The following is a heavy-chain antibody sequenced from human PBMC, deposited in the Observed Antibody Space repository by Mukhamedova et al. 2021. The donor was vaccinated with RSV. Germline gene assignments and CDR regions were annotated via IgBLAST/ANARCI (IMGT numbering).Heavy chain of an antibody. V-gene: IGHV4-39*07. CDR2: IFYRGRT. Sequence: SSSSFFGGWVRQPPGKGLEWIGTIFYRGRTDYNSSLQSRVTISVDTSKKQSSLTLRSVTAADTAVYYCAAGRVDFWSRHFGSWG. CDR3: AAGRVDFWSRHFGS. J-gene: IGHJ5*01. D-gene: IGHD3-3*01. CDR1: SSSSFF.